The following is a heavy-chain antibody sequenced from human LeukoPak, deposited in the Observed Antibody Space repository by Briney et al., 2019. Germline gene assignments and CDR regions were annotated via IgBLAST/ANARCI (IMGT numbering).Heavy chain of an antibody. Sequence: GRSLRLSCAASGFTFDDYAMHWVRQAPGKGLEWVSTISWNSGSIAYADSVKGRFTISRDNAKNSLYLQMNSLRAEDMALYYCAKGSGVTAYSSSFSPWGQGTLVAVSS. J-gene: IGHJ4*02. D-gene: IGHD6-6*01. V-gene: IGHV3-9*03. CDR2: ISWNSGSI. CDR3: AKGSGVTAYSSSFSP. CDR1: GFTFDDYA.